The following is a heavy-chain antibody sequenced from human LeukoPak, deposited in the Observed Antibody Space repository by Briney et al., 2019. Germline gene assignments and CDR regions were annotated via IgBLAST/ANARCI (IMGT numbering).Heavy chain of an antibody. CDR1: GDSISSYY. CDR2: IYYSGIT. J-gene: IGHJ4*02. D-gene: IGHD2/OR15-2a*01. CDR3: AREGIVRTYDQ. V-gene: IGHV4-59*12. Sequence: SETLSLTCTVSGDSISSYYWYWFRQPPGKELEWIACIYYSGITHYSPSLKSRVTISLDTSKNQFPLRLSSVTAADTAVYYCAREGIVRTYDQWGQGTLVTVSS.